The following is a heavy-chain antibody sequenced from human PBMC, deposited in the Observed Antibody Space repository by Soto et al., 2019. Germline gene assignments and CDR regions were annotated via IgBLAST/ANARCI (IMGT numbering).Heavy chain of an antibody. Sequence: QVQLQESGPGLVKPSETLSLTCTVSGGSISSYYWSWIRQPPGKGLEWIGYIYYSGSTNYNPSLKSRVTISVDTSKNQFSLKLSSVTAADTAVYYCARDSIRYLDRRTGYSSSHLYYYYYYGMDVWGQGTTVTVSS. J-gene: IGHJ6*02. CDR3: ARDSIRYLDRRTGYSSSHLYYYYYYGMDV. CDR1: GGSISSYY. CDR2: IYYSGST. V-gene: IGHV4-59*01. D-gene: IGHD6-13*01.